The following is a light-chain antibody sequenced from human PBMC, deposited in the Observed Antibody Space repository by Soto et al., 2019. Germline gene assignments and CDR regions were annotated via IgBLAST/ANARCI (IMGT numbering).Light chain of an antibody. CDR2: GAS. CDR1: QSVSSSY. CDR3: QQYNNWPRT. V-gene: IGKV3-20*01. Sequence: EIVLTQSPGTLSLSPGERATLSCRASQSVSSSYLAWYQQKPGQAPRLIIYGASIRATGIPDRFSGSGSGTDFTLTISSLQSEDFAVYYCQQYNNWPRTFGQGTKVEIK. J-gene: IGKJ1*01.